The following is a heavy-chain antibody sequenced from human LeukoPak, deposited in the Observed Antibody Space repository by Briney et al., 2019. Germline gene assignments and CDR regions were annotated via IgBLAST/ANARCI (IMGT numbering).Heavy chain of an antibody. CDR3: ASLGGDCSSTSCYAYFDY. V-gene: IGHV4-31*03. J-gene: IGHJ4*02. D-gene: IGHD2-2*01. CDR2: IYYSGST. CDR1: RGSISSGGHY. Sequence: SQTLSLTCTVSRGSISSGGHYWSRIRQHPGKGLEWIGYIYYSGSTYYNPSLKSRVTISVDTSKNQFSLKLSSVTAADTAVYYCASLGGDCSSTSCYAYFDYWGQGTLVTVSS.